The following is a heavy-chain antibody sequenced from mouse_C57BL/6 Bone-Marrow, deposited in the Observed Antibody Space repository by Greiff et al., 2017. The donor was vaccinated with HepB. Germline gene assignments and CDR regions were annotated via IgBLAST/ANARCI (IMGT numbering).Heavy chain of an antibody. CDR2: ISSGSSTI. CDR1: GFTFSDYG. J-gene: IGHJ1*03. Sequence: EVQGVESGGGLVKPGGSLKLSCAASGFTFSDYGMHWVRQAPEKGLEWVAYISSGSSTIYYADTVKGRFTISRDNAKNTLFLQMTSLRSEDTAMYYCARNDYGNYALLYWYFDVWGTGTTVTVSS. V-gene: IGHV5-17*01. CDR3: ARNDYGNYALLYWYFDV. D-gene: IGHD2-1*01.